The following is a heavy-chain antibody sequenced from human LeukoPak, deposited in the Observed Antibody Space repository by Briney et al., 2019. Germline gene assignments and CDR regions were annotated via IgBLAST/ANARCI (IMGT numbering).Heavy chain of an antibody. D-gene: IGHD3-3*01. V-gene: IGHV3-23*01. CDR3: AKAEGGSYDFWSGPYFDY. CDR1: GFTFSSYA. CDR2: IRDSGSTT. Sequence: PGGSLRLSYAASGFTFSSYAMSWVRQAPGKGLEWISIIRDSGSTTYYTDSVKGRFIISRDDSKNTVYLQMNSLRADDTAVYYCAKAEGGSYDFWSGPYFDYWGQGALVTVSS. J-gene: IGHJ4*02.